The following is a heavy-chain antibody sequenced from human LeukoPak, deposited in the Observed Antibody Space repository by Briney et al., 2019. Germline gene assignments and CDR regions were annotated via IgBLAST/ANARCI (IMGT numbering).Heavy chain of an antibody. Sequence: SQTLSLTCTVSGYSISSGYYWGWIRQPPGEGLEWIGSIYHSGSTYYNPSLKSRVTISVDTSKNQFSLKLSSVTAADTAVYYCARDPMVRGGFTTWGQGTLVTVSS. J-gene: IGHJ4*02. CDR1: GYSISSGYY. CDR3: ARDPMVRGGFTT. CDR2: IYHSGST. D-gene: IGHD3-10*01. V-gene: IGHV4-38-2*02.